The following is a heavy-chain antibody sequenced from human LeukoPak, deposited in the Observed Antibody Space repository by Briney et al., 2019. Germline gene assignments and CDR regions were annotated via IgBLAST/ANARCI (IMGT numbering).Heavy chain of an antibody. Sequence: ASVKVSCKASGYTFTGYYMHWVRQAPGQGFEWMGWINPNSGGTNYAHKFQDRVTMTRDTSINTAYMELRNLRSDDTAVYFCARELGVAAAGPLDYWGQGTLVTVSS. J-gene: IGHJ4*02. CDR1: GYTFTGYY. CDR2: INPNSGGT. V-gene: IGHV1-2*02. CDR3: ARELGVAAAGPLDY. D-gene: IGHD6-13*01.